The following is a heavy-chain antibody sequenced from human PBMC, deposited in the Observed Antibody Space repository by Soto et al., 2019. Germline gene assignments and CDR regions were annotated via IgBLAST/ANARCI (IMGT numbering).Heavy chain of an antibody. CDR1: GFTFSSYA. CDR3: AKSGDFLYYYGMDV. D-gene: IGHD7-27*01. V-gene: IGHV3-23*01. J-gene: IGHJ6*02. Sequence: GGSLRLSCAASGFTFSSYAMSWVRQAPGKGLEWVSAISGSGGSTYYADSVKGRFTISRDNSKNTLYLQMNSLRAEDTAVYYCAKSGDFLYYYGMDVWGQGTTVTVSS. CDR2: ISGSGGST.